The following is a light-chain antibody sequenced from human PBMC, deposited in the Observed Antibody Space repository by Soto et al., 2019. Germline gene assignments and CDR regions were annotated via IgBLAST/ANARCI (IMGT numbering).Light chain of an antibody. Sequence: QSVLTQPASVSGSPGQSITISCTGTINDVGSYDLVSWYQQHPGKAPKLIIYEGTKRPSGLSNRFSGSESGNTASLTISGLQAEDEADYYCCSYAGSNSYLFGTGTKVTVL. CDR2: EGT. CDR1: INDVGSYDL. V-gene: IGLV2-23*01. CDR3: CSYAGSNSYL. J-gene: IGLJ1*01.